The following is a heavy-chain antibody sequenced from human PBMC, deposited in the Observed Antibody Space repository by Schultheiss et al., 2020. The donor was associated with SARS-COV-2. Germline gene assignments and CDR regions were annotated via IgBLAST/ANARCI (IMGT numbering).Heavy chain of an antibody. V-gene: IGHV4-61*01. J-gene: IGHJ5*02. CDR3: APYYYDSSGLNWFDP. CDR1: GGSVSSGSYY. D-gene: IGHD3-22*01. Sequence: SQTLSLTCTVSGGSVSSGSYYWSWIRQPPGKGLEWIGYIYYSGSTNYNPSLKSRVTISVDTSKNQFSLKLSSVTAADTAVYYCAPYYYDSSGLNWFDPWGQGTLVTVSS. CDR2: IYYSGST.